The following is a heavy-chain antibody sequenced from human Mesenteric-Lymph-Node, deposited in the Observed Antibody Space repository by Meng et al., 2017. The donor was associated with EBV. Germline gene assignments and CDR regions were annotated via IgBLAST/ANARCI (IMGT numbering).Heavy chain of an antibody. CDR2: IYYTGST. Sequence: QVQLQEAGPGLGKPSETLSLTCSVSGGSVISDTYYWSWIRQPPGKGLEWIAFIYYTGSTSFNPSLKSRVTMSVDTSKNQFSLRLSSVTAADTAVYFCARGGYSGYDFDYWGQGTLVTVSS. CDR3: ARGGYSGYDFDY. J-gene: IGHJ4*02. V-gene: IGHV4-61*01. CDR1: GGSVISDTYY. D-gene: IGHD5-12*01.